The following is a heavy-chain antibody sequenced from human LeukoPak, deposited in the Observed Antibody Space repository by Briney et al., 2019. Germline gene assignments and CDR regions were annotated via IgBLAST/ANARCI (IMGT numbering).Heavy chain of an antibody. Sequence: GGSLRLSCAASGFSFSDYDMHWVRQAPGKGLEWVANIKQDGSEKFYVDSVKGRFTISRDNAKNSLYLQMNSLRAEDTAVYYCARDDYGDFDAFDIWGQGTMVTVSS. V-gene: IGHV3-7*01. D-gene: IGHD4-17*01. CDR2: IKQDGSEK. CDR1: GFSFSDYD. CDR3: ARDDYGDFDAFDI. J-gene: IGHJ3*02.